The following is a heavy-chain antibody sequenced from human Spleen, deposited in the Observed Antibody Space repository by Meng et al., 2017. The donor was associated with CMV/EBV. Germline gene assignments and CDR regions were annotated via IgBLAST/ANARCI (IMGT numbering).Heavy chain of an antibody. D-gene: IGHD2-2*01. Sequence: GGSLRLSCAASGFAFGEYGMHWVRQAPGRGLEWVAVVWHDGVIKNYGDSVKGRFTISRDNSMNTLFLQMNSLRAEDTAVYYCAKDRGCSSTSCFFVRGHWFDPWGQGTLVTVSS. CDR1: GFAFGEYG. CDR2: VWHDGVIK. V-gene: IGHV3-33*06. CDR3: AKDRGCSSTSCFFVRGHWFDP. J-gene: IGHJ5*02.